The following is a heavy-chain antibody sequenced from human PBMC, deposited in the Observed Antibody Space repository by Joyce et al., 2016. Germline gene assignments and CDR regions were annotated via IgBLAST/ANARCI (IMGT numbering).Heavy chain of an antibody. D-gene: IGHD5-18*01. CDR2: IIPIFGTT. CDR3: AASNSFGYY. CDR1: GGSFSSSA. J-gene: IGHJ4*02. Sequence: QAQLVQSGAQVKKPGSSVKVSCKASGGSFSSSAISWVRQAPGQGLEWMGQIIPIFGTTNYAQKFQGSVTITADKSTSTAYMELSSLRSEDTAVYYCAASNSFGYYWGQGTLVTVSS. V-gene: IGHV1-69*14.